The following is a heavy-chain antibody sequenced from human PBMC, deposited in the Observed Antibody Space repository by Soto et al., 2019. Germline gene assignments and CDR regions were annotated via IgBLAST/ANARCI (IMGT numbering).Heavy chain of an antibody. CDR1: GFTFSSYG. CDR3: AKDIESFGIAAAGS. CDR2: ISYDGSNK. V-gene: IGHV3-30*18. J-gene: IGHJ5*02. D-gene: IGHD6-13*01. Sequence: GGSLRLSCAASGFTFSSYGMHWVRQAPGKGLEWVAVISYDGSNKYYADSVKGRFTISRDNSKNTLYLQMNSLRAEDTAVYYCAKDIESFGIAAAGSWGQGTLVTVSS.